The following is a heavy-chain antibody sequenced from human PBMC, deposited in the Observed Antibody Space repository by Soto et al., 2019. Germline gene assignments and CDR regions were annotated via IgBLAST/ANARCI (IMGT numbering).Heavy chain of an antibody. D-gene: IGHD5-12*01. V-gene: IGHV3-74*01. CDR2: INSDGSST. CDR3: ARDPKRRDGYNFAS. CDR1: GFTFTNYW. Sequence: SCAACGFTFTNYWMQWVRQAPGKGLVWVSRINSDGSSTSHADSVKGRFTISRDNAKNTLYLQMSSLRAEDTAVYYCARDPKRRDGYNFASWGRGALVTVSS. J-gene: IGHJ1*01.